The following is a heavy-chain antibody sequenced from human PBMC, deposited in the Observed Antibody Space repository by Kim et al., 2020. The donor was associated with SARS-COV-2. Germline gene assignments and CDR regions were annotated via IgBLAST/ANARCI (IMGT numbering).Heavy chain of an antibody. V-gene: IGHV3-30*01. D-gene: IGHD4-17*01. CDR3: AREWGYGDYELVFDY. Sequence: DSVKGRFTISRDNSKNTLYLQMNSLRAEDTAVYYCAREWGYGDYELVFDYWGQGTLVTVSS. J-gene: IGHJ4*02.